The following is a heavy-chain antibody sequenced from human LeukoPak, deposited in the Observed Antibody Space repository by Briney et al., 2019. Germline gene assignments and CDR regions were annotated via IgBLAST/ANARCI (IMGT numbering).Heavy chain of an antibody. D-gene: IGHD4-17*01. Sequence: GRSLRLSCAASGFTFSSYAMHWVRQAPGKGLEWVAVISYDGSNKYYADSVKGRFTISRDDSKNTLHLQMNSLRAEDTAVYYCAKDRMTTVTVGDFDNWGQGTLVTVSS. V-gene: IGHV3-30*18. CDR3: AKDRMTTVTVGDFDN. J-gene: IGHJ4*02. CDR2: ISYDGSNK. CDR1: GFTFSSYA.